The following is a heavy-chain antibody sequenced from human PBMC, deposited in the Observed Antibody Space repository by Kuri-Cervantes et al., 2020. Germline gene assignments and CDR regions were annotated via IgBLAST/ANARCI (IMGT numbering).Heavy chain of an antibody. V-gene: IGHV3-9*01. CDR1: GFTFDDYA. J-gene: IGHJ4*02. D-gene: IGHD3-22*01. CDR2: ISWNSGSI. Sequence: SLKISCAASGFTFDDYAMHWVRQAPGKGLEWVSGISWNSGSIGYADSVKGRFTISRDNAKNSLYLQMNSLRDEDTAVYYCARGLYYYDSSGYPFDYWGQGTLVTVSS. CDR3: ARGLYYYDSSGYPFDY.